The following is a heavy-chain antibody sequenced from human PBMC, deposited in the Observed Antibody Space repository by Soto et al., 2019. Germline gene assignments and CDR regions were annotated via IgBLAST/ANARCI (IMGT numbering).Heavy chain of an antibody. D-gene: IGHD6-19*01. CDR3: TRAPRGIIVAPDY. V-gene: IGHV1-2*02. Sequence: GASVKVSCKASGYTFTGYHMHWVRQAPGQGLEWMGWINPNSGGTNYAQKFQGRVTVSTDTSISTTYMELSSLTSEDTAVYYCTRAPRGIIVAPDYWGQGTLVTVSS. J-gene: IGHJ4*02. CDR1: GYTFTGYH. CDR2: INPNSGGT.